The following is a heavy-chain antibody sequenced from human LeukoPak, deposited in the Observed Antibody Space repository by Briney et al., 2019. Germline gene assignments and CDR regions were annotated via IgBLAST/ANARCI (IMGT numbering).Heavy chain of an antibody. CDR2: TSSDLNVK. V-gene: IGHV3-30*18. D-gene: IGHD3-10*01. CDR3: AKDRIATTRGSDFDY. CDR1: GFTFGNYV. Sequence: GGSLRLSCAASGFTFGNYVIHWVRQAPGKGLEWVAVTSSDLNVKLYADSVKGRFTISRDNSRSTLYLQMNSLRAEDTAVYYCAKDRIATTRGSDFDYWGQGTLVTVSS. J-gene: IGHJ4*02.